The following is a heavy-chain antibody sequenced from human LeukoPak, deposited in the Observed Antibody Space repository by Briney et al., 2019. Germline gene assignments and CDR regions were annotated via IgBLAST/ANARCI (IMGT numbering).Heavy chain of an antibody. CDR3: AKGRAATVSAAEFDY. CDR2: ISWNSGSI. V-gene: IGHV3-9*01. CDR1: GFTFDDYA. J-gene: IGHJ4*02. Sequence: GRSLRLSCAASGFTFDDYAMRWVRQAPGKGLEWVSGISWNSGSIGYADSVKGRFTISRDNAKNSLYLQMNSLRAEDTALYYCAKGRAATVSAAEFDYWGQGTLVTVSS. D-gene: IGHD4-17*01.